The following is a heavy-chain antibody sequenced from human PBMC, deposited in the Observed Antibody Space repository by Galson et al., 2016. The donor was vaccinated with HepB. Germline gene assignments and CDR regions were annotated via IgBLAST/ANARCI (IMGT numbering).Heavy chain of an antibody. V-gene: IGHV4-30-2*05. D-gene: IGHD3-10*01. Sequence: TLSLTCVVSGDSISNVGYSWSWIRQPPGKGLEWIGHVFRDGVSYYNPSLKNRVTISTDTSMNNLSLQLSFLTAADTAVYFCARGPSVRRLKGGRGVAAFQTNRYFDLWGRGSLVTVS. CDR1: GDSISNVGYS. CDR3: ARGPSVRRLKGGRGVAAFQTNRYFDL. J-gene: IGHJ2*01. CDR2: VFRDGVS.